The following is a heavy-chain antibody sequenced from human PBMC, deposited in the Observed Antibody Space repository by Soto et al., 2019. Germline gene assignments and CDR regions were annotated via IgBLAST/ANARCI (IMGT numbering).Heavy chain of an antibody. CDR1: GFSLSTSGMR. D-gene: IGHD3-16*01. J-gene: IGHJ5*02. Sequence: SGPTLVNPTQTLTLTCTFSGFSLSTSGMRVSWIRQPPGKALEWLARIDWDDDKFYSTSLKTRLTISKDTSKNQVVLTMTNMGPVDTATYYCARIQGGWFDPWGQGTLVTVSS. CDR3: ARIQGGWFDP. V-gene: IGHV2-70*04. CDR2: IDWDDDK.